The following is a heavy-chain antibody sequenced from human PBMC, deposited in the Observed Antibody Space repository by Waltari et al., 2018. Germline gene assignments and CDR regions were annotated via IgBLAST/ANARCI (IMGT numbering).Heavy chain of an antibody. CDR1: GGSFSGYY. D-gene: IGHD2-2*01. CDR2: INHSGST. CDR3: ARGRLPRVRSTSWFDP. V-gene: IGHV4-34*01. J-gene: IGHJ5*02. Sequence: QVQLQQWGAGLLKPSETLSLTCAVYGGSFSGYYWSWIRQPPGKGLEWIGEINHSGSTNYNPSLKGRVTISVDTSKNQFSLKLSSVTAADTAVYYCARGRLPRVRSTSWFDPWGQGTLVTVSS.